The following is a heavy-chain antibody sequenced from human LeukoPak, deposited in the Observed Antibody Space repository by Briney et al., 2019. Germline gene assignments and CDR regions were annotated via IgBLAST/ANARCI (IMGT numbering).Heavy chain of an antibody. CDR3: AGYGGYVPAGFDP. D-gene: IGHD6-25*01. J-gene: IGHJ5*02. Sequence: SETLSLTCTVSGGSIRSYYWSWIRQPPGKGLEWIGYIYYSESTNYNPSLKSRVTISVDTSKNQFSLKLSSVTAADTAWYYCAGYGGYVPAGFDPWGQGTLVTVST. V-gene: IGHV4-59*01. CDR2: IYYSEST. CDR1: GGSIRSYY.